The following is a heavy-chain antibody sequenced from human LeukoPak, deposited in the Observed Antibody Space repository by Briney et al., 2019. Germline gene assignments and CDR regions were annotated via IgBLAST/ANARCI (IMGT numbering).Heavy chain of an antibody. D-gene: IGHD4-4*01. J-gene: IGHJ5*02. V-gene: IGHV4-34*01. CDR3: ARNTVTDWFDP. CDR2: INHSGST. CDR1: GGSFSGYY. Sequence: PSETLSLTCAVYGGSFSGYYWSWIRQPPGKGLEWIGEINHSGSTNYNPSLKSRVTISVDTSKSQFSLKLSSVTAADTAVYYCARNTVTDWFDPWGQGTLVTVSS.